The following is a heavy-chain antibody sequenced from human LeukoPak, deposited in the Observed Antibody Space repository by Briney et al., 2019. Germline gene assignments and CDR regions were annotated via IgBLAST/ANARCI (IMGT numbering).Heavy chain of an antibody. D-gene: IGHD3-10*01. J-gene: IGHJ4*02. CDR2: ISSIGDST. V-gene: IGHV3-64D*06. CDR3: VKGGNSYGSGSYDYFDY. CDR1: GFTFTTYS. Sequence: GGSLRLSCSASGFTFTTYSIHWVRHAPGKGLEYVLSISSIGDSTYYADSVKGRFTISRDNSKNTLFLQMSSLRAEDTAVYYCVKGGNSYGSGSYDYFDYWGQGTLVTVSS.